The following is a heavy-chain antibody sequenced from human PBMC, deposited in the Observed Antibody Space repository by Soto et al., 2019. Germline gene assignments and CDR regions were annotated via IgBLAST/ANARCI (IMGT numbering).Heavy chain of an antibody. CDR2: IWYAGSTK. CDR3: ARDLKDIVVVPAAKYYYYYGMDV. V-gene: IGHV3-33*01. CDR1: GFTFSSYG. D-gene: IGHD2-2*01. Sequence: QVQLVESGGGVVQPGRSLRLSCAASGFTFSSYGMHWVRQAPGKGLEWVAVIWYAGSTKYYADSVKGRFTISRDNSKNTLYLQMNSLRAEDTAVYYCARDLKDIVVVPAAKYYYYYGMDVWGQGTTVTVSS. J-gene: IGHJ6*02.